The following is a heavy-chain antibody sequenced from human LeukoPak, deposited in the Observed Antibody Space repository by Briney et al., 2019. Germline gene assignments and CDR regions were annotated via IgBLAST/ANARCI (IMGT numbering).Heavy chain of an antibody. D-gene: IGHD6-6*01. V-gene: IGHV4-38-2*02. CDR1: GGSISGYY. Sequence: SETLSLTCTVSGGSISGYYWGWIRKPPGKGLEWIGSIYHSGSTYYNPSLKSRVTISVDTSKNQFSLKLSSVTAADTAVYYCARDLGIAARPDYWGQGTLGTVSS. J-gene: IGHJ4*02. CDR3: ARDLGIAARPDY. CDR2: IYHSGST.